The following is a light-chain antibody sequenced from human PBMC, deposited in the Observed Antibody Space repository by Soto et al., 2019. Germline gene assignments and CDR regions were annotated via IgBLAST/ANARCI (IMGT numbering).Light chain of an antibody. CDR2: SNN. CDR3: AAWDDSLNGFYV. CDR1: SSNIGSNT. V-gene: IGLV1-44*01. Sequence: QSALTQPPSASGTPGQRVTISCSVSSSNIGSNTVNWYQQLPGTAPKLLIYSNNQRPSGVPDRFSGSKSGTSASLAISGLQSEDEADYYCAAWDDSLNGFYVFGTGTKVTVL. J-gene: IGLJ1*01.